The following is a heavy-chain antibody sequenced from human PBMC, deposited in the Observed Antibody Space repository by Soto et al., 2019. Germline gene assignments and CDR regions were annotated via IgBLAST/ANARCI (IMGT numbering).Heavy chain of an antibody. CDR1: GFTFNTYG. CDR3: AKDCWSNGRGVVIMQPFDY. D-gene: IGHD3-3*01. J-gene: IGHJ4*02. Sequence: QVQLVESGGGVVQPGRSLRLSCAASGFTFNTYGIHWVRQAPGKGLEWVALILHDGSNEYYADSVKGRFTIARDNSRNTLYLQRNSLRAEDTAVYYCAKDCWSNGRGVVIMQPFDYCGQGTLVTVSS. CDR2: ILHDGSNE. V-gene: IGHV3-30*18.